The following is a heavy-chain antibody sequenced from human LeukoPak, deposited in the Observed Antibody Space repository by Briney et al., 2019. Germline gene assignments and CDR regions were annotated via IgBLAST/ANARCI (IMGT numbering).Heavy chain of an antibody. CDR1: GGSISTYY. J-gene: IGHJ4*02. Sequence: PSETLSLTCTLSGGSISTYYWSWLRQPPGKGLEWIGYIYHSVSTNYNPSLKSRVTISVDTSKSQFSLKLSSVTAADTAVYYCARGGGYASPIGYWGQGALVTVSS. V-gene: IGHV4-59*01. CDR2: IYHSVST. CDR3: ARGGGYASPIGY. D-gene: IGHD5-12*01.